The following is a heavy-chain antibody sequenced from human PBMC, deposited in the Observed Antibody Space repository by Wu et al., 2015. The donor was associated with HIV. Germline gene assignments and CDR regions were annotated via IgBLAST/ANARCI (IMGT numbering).Heavy chain of an antibody. CDR3: ARVIHRRIAAGGTDYYYYAMDV. J-gene: IGHJ6*02. D-gene: IGHD6-13*01. CDR2: MNPNSGNT. Sequence: QVQLVQSGAEVKKPGASVKVSCKASGYTFTNYDINWVRQATGQGLEWMGWMNPNSGNTGYAQNFQGRVTMTRNTSISTAYMELSSLRSEDTAVYYCARVIHRRIAAGGTDYYYYAMDVWGQGTTVTVSS. V-gene: IGHV1-8*01. CDR1: GYTFTNYD.